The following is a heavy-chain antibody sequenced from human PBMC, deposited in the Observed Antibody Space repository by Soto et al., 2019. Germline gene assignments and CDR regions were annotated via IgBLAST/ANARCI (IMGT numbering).Heavy chain of an antibody. CDR1: GYTFTSYY. V-gene: IGHV1-46*01. CDR2: INPSGGST. D-gene: IGHD5-12*01. J-gene: IGHJ4*02. CDR3: ARVRYSGYENVSPPDY. Sequence: ASVKVSCKASGYTFTSYYMHWVRQAPGQGLEWMGIINPSGGSTSYAQKFQGRVTMTRDTSTSTVYMELSSLRSEDTAVYYCARVRYSGYENVSPPDYWGQGTLVTVSS.